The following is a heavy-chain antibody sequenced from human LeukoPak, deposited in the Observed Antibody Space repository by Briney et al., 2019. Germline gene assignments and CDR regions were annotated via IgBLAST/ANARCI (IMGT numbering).Heavy chain of an antibody. CDR2: IARSSSPI. V-gene: IGHV3-48*01. CDR3: TRDPNALDF. J-gene: IGHJ4*02. Sequence: GGSLRLSCAASGFSFSAYSMNWVRQAPGKGLEWVSYIARSSSPIYYADSVRGRFTISRDNAKNSLYLQMNSLRAEDTAVYYCTRDPNALDFWGQGTLVTVSS. CDR1: GFSFSAYS.